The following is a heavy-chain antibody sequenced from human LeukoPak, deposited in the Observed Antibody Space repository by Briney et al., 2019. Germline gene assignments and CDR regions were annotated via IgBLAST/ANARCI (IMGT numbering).Heavy chain of an antibody. D-gene: IGHD7-27*01. CDR2: ISGSGGGT. J-gene: IGHJ4*02. V-gene: IGHV3-23*01. CDR3: ARGDWGMYYFDY. CDR1: GFTFSTYA. Sequence: GGSLRLSCAASGFTFSTYAMSWVRQAAGKGLEWVSLISGSGGGTYYADSVKGRFTISRDNSKNTLYLQMNSLRVEDTAVYYCARGDWGMYYFDYWGQGTLVTVSS.